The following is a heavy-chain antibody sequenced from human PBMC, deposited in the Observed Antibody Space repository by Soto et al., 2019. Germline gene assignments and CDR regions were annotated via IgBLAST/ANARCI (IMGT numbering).Heavy chain of an antibody. CDR3: ARVVVAATYNWFDP. D-gene: IGHD2-15*01. CDR2: IYYSGST. V-gene: IGHV4-39*01. CDR1: GGSISSSSYY. Sequence: SETLSLTCTVSGGSISSSSYYWGWIRQPPGKGLEWIGSIYYSGSTYYNPSLKSRVTISVDTSKNQFSLKLSSVTAADTAVYYCARVVVAATYNWFDPWGQGTLVNVSS. J-gene: IGHJ5*02.